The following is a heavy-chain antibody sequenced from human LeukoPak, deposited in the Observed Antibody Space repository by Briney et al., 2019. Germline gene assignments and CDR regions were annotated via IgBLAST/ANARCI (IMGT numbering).Heavy chain of an antibody. Sequence: PGGSLRLSCAASGFTLNSDAMSWVRPAPGKGLEWVSLISASGASPYYADSVKGRFTISRDNSKNTLYLQMNSMRAEDTAVYYCAKRAVAGTYYFDYWGQGTLVTVSS. J-gene: IGHJ4*02. D-gene: IGHD6-19*01. CDR2: ISASGASP. V-gene: IGHV3-23*01. CDR3: AKRAVAGTYYFDY. CDR1: GFTLNSDA.